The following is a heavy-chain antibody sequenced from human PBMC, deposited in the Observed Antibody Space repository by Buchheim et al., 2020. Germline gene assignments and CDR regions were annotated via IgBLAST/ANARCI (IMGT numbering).Heavy chain of an antibody. V-gene: IGHV3-30*18. J-gene: IGHJ4*02. D-gene: IGHD3-3*01. CDR3: AKDLGSDFWSGYYMDY. CDR2: ISYDGSNK. Sequence: VQLLESGGGLVQPGGSLRLSCAASGFTFSSYGMHWVRQAPGKGLEWVAVISYDGSNKYYADSVKGRFTISRDNSKNTLYLQMNSLRAEDTAVYYCAKDLGSDFWSGYYMDYWGQGTL. CDR1: GFTFSSYG.